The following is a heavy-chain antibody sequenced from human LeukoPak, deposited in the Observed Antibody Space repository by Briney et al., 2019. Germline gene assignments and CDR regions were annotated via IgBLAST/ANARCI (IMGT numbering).Heavy chain of an antibody. CDR1: GGAVSSSA. CDR3: ARGVRSGYDYLSWLDP. Sequence: SVKVSCKASGGAVSSSALSWVRQAPGQGLEWIGGFLLNFNTAEYAQNFQGRLTITADRATKTFYMELSSLRSDDTAVYYCARGVRSGYDYLSWLDPWGQGTLVTVSS. D-gene: IGHD5-12*01. CDR2: FLLNFNTA. V-gene: IGHV1-69*06. J-gene: IGHJ5*02.